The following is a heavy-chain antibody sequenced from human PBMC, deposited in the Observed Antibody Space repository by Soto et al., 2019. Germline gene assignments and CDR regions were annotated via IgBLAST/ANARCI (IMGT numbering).Heavy chain of an antibody. J-gene: IGHJ4*02. V-gene: IGHV1-69*02. CDR3: ARARITMVRGVPIDY. D-gene: IGHD3-10*01. CDR1: GGTFSSYT. CDR2: IIPILGIA. Sequence: QVQLVQSGAEVKKPGSSVKVSCKASGGTFSSYTISWVRQAPGQGLEWMGRIIPILGIANYAQKFQGRVTIXXDXSXXTASRELSSLRAEDTAVYYCARARITMVRGVPIDYWGQGTLVTVSS.